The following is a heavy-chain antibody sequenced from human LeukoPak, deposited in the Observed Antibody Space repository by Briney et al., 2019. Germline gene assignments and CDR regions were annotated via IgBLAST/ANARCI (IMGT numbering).Heavy chain of an antibody. CDR1: GGSISSYY. V-gene: IGHV4-4*09. CDR3: ARHPVAGSPDY. D-gene: IGHD6-19*01. CDR2: IYTSGST. J-gene: IGHJ4*02. Sequence: KASETLSLTCTVSGGSISSYYWSWTRQPPGKGLEWIGYIYTSGSTNYNPSLKSRVTISVDTSKNQFSLKLSSVTAADTAVYYCARHPVAGSPDYWGQGTLVTVSS.